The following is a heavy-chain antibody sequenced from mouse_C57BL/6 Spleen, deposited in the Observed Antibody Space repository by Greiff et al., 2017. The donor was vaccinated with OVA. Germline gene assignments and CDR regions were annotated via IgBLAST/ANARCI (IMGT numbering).Heavy chain of an antibody. D-gene: IGHD6-1*01. CDR3: TRASYYFDY. V-gene: IGHV5-9-1*02. Sequence: EVNVVESGEGLVKPGGSLKLSCAASGFTFSSYAMSWVRQTPEKRLEWVAYISSGGDYIYYADTVKGRFTISRDNARNTLYLQMSSLKSEDTAMYYCTRASYYFDYWGQGTTLTVSS. CDR2: ISSGGDYI. CDR1: GFTFSSYA. J-gene: IGHJ2*01.